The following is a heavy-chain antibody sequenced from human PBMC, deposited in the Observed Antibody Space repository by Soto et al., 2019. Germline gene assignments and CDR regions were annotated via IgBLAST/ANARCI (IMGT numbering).Heavy chain of an antibody. J-gene: IGHJ4*02. CDR2: IYTAGSA. V-gene: IGHV3-66*01. CDR1: GFTVSSYH. CDR3: ARVHSGSYHYFDY. D-gene: IGHD6-13*01. Sequence: GGSLRLSCAASGFTVSSYHMSWVRQAPGKGLEWVSIIYTAGSAGFADSVKGRFTISRDNSKNTLYLQMSSLRAEDTAVYYCARVHSGSYHYFDYWGQGTLVTVSS.